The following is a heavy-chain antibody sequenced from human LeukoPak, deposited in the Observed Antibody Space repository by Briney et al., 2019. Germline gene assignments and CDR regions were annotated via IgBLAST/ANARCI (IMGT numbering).Heavy chain of an antibody. Sequence: GGSLRLSCAASGFTFSSYAMHWVRQAPGKGLEWVAVISYDGSNKYYADSVKGRFTISRDNSKNTLYLQMNSLRAEDTSVYYCAREGVYGGNSFDYWGQGTLVTVSS. CDR3: AREGVYGGNSFDY. D-gene: IGHD4-23*01. CDR2: ISYDGSNK. CDR1: GFTFSSYA. J-gene: IGHJ4*02. V-gene: IGHV3-30-3*01.